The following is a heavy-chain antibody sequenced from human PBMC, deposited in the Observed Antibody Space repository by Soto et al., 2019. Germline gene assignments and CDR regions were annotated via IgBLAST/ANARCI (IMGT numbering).Heavy chain of an antibody. J-gene: IGHJ4*02. CDR2: ISSSGGST. CDR1: GFTFSSNA. CDR3: AKAQGGSHFDY. D-gene: IGHD2-15*01. Sequence: GGSRRLSCAASGFTFSSNAMSWVRQAPGKGLEWVSGISSSGGSTYYADSVKGRFTISRDNSKNMLYLQMNNLRAEDTAVYYCAKAQGGSHFDYWGQGTLVTVSS. V-gene: IGHV3-23*01.